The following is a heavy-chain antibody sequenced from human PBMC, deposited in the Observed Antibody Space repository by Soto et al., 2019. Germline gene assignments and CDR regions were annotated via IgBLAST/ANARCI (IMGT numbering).Heavy chain of an antibody. V-gene: IGHV3-30-3*01. CDR2: ISYDGSNK. J-gene: IGHJ4*02. Sequence: GGSLRLSCAASGFTFSSYAMHWVRQAPGKGLEWVAVISYDGSNKYYADSVKGRFTISRDNSKNMLYLQMNSLRPEDTALYYCVGGQYYFDYRGQGTLVTVSS. CDR3: VGGQYYFDY. D-gene: IGHD3-10*01. CDR1: GFTFSSYA.